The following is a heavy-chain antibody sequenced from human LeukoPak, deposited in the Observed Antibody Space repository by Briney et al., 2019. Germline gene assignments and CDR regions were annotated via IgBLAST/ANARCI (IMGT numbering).Heavy chain of an antibody. J-gene: IGHJ6*02. D-gene: IGHD2-2*01. CDR3: ARGLEPPIVVVPAGPYGMDV. Sequence: SETLSLTRAVYGGSFSGYYWSWIRQPPGKGLEWIGEINHSGSSNYNPSLKSRVTISVDTSKNQFSLKLSSVTAADTAVYYCARGLEPPIVVVPAGPYGMDVWGQGTTVTVSS. V-gene: IGHV4-34*01. CDR2: INHSGSS. CDR1: GGSFSGYY.